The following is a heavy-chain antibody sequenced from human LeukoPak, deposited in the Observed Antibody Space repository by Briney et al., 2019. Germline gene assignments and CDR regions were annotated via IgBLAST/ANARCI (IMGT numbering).Heavy chain of an antibody. CDR2: ISTSGTSI. V-gene: IGHV3-48*03. Sequence: GGSLRLSCAASGFTFSSYEMNWVRQAPGKGLEWVSYISTSGTSIYYTDSVKGRFTVSRDNAKNSLYLQMNNLRAEDTAVYYCARGPGFYYDSSGYYYAYYYMDVWGKGTTVTVSS. D-gene: IGHD3-22*01. CDR1: GFTFSSYE. CDR3: ARGPGFYYDSSGYYYAYYYMDV. J-gene: IGHJ6*03.